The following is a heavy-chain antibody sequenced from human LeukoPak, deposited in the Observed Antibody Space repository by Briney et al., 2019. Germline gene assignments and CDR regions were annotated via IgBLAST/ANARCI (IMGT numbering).Heavy chain of an antibody. Sequence: PGGSLRLSCAASGFTFSNYAMSWARQAPGKGLEWVSAISGSGGSTYYADSVKGRFTISRDNSKNTLYLQMNSLRAEDTAVYYCARVDGYSSGWYTHWGQGTLVTVSS. J-gene: IGHJ4*02. D-gene: IGHD6-19*01. V-gene: IGHV3-23*01. CDR2: ISGSGGST. CDR1: GFTFSNYA. CDR3: ARVDGYSSGWYTH.